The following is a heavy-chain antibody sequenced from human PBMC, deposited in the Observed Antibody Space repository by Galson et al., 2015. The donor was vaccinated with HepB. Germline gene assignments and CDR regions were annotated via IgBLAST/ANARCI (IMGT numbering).Heavy chain of an antibody. CDR2: ISWISGSI. J-gene: IGHJ4*02. D-gene: IGHD2-2*01. Sequence: SLKLSCKASGFTFGDYAMSWVRQAPGQGLEWVSGISWISGSIGYADSVQGRFTISRDNAKNSLYLQMNSLRAEDTALYYCAKDIGECSSTSCYGGLDYWGQGTLVTVSS. V-gene: IGHV3-9*01. CDR3: AKDIGECSSTSCYGGLDY. CDR1: GFTFGDYA.